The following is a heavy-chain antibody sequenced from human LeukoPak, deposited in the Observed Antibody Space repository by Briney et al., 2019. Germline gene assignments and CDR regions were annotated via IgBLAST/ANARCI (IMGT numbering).Heavy chain of an antibody. CDR1: GGTFSSYA. V-gene: IGHV1-69*13. Sequence: SVKVSCKASGGTFSSYAISWVRQAPGQGLEWMGGIIPIFGTANYAQKFQGRVTITADESTSTAYMELSSLRSEDTAVYYCARDQYDYGSDPYYFDYWGQGTLVTVSS. D-gene: IGHD3-10*01. CDR2: IIPIFGTA. J-gene: IGHJ4*02. CDR3: ARDQYDYGSDPYYFDY.